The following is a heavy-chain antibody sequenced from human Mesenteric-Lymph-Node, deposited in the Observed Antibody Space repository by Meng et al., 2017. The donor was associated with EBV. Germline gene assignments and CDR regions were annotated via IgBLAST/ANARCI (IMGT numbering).Heavy chain of an antibody. V-gene: IGHV4-34*01. CDR1: GGSFSGYY. CDR3: ARGHMWDNKFDP. CDR2: INHNGVA. J-gene: IGHJ5*02. D-gene: IGHD1-26*01. Sequence: QVQLQQWGEGLLKPSETMSLTCAVYGGSFSGYYWTWIRQPPETGLEWIGEINHNGVADYNPSLKSRVTISVDTSKNQFSLRLTSVTAADTAVYYCARGHMWDNKFDPWGQGTLVTVSS.